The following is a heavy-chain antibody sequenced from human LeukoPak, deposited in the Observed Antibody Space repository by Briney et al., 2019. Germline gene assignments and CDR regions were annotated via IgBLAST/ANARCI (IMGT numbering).Heavy chain of an antibody. V-gene: IGHV1-18*01. J-gene: IGHJ6*02. CDR1: GYTFTSYA. CDR2: ISAYNGNT. Sequence: ASVKVSCKASGYTFTSYAMHWVRQAPGQRLEWMGWISAYNGNTNYAQKLQGRVTMTTDTSTSTAYMELRSLRSDDTAVYYCARTPDYYYGMDVWGQGTTVTVSS. CDR3: ARTPDYYYGMDV.